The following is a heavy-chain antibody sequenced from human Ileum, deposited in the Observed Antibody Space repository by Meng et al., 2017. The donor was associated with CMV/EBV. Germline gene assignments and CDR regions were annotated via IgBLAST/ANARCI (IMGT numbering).Heavy chain of an antibody. V-gene: IGHV3-74*01. Sequence: GESLRLSCEVSGFTSSVYTLSDYWIHWVRQPPGKGLLCVSRIDTDGTGATYADSVKGRFTISRDNDRNTIYLQMRSLRLADAGVYYCTRWNRQRGGLDYWGQGTRVTVSS. J-gene: IGHJ4*02. CDR3: TRWNRQRGGLDY. CDR1: GFTSSVYTLSDYW. CDR2: IDTDGTGA. D-gene: IGHD1-1*01.